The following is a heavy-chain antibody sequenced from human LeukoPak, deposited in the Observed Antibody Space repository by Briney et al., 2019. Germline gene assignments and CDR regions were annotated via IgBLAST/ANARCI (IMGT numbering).Heavy chain of an antibody. D-gene: IGHD4-17*01. CDR2: IYHSGST. J-gene: IGHJ4*02. Sequence: SETLSLTCAVSGGSISSSNWWSWVRQPPGKGLEWIGEIYHSGSTNYNPSLKSRVTISVDKFKNQFSLKLSSVTAADTAVYYCAKDYGDYIGNFDYWGQGTLVTVSS. CDR3: AKDYGDYIGNFDY. V-gene: IGHV4-4*02. CDR1: GGSISSSNW.